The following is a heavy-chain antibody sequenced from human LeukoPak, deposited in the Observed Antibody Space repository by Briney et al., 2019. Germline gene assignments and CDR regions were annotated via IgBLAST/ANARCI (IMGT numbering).Heavy chain of an antibody. CDR2: INPSGGST. CDR1: GYTFTSYY. D-gene: IGHD1-26*01. Sequence: ASVKVSCKASGYTFTSYYMHWVRQAPGQGLEWMGIINPSGGSTSYAQKFQGRVTMTRDTSTGTVYMELSSLRSEDTAVYYCARELTWELLSLGLSYYYGMDVWGQGTTVTVSS. CDR3: ARELTWELLSLGLSYYYGMDV. V-gene: IGHV1-46*01. J-gene: IGHJ6*02.